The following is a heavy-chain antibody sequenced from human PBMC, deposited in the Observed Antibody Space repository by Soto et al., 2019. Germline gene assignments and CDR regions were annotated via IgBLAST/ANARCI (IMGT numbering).Heavy chain of an antibody. J-gene: IGHJ5*01. D-gene: IGHD3-16*01. Sequence: GGSLRLSCAASGFTFSTYGMQWVRQAPGKGLEWVAGISFDGNIKYYADSVKGRFTISRDSSKTTLFLQMDSLRAEDTAVYFCAKVSEGSMITFGGVIASWGQGTLVTVSS. CDR1: GFTFSTYG. CDR3: AKVSEGSMITFGGVIAS. CDR2: ISFDGNIK. V-gene: IGHV3-30*02.